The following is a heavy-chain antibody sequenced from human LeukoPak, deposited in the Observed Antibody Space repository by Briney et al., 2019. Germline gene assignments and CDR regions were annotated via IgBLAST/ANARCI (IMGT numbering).Heavy chain of an antibody. CDR3: ARGGQDIVVVPAAIQTGTEYFQH. V-gene: IGHV4-39*07. J-gene: IGHJ1*01. Sequence: SETLSLTCTVSGGSISSSSYYWGWIRQPPGKGLEWIGSIYYSGSTNYNPSLKSRVTISVDTSKNQFSLKLSSVTAADTAVYYCARGGQDIVVVPAAIQTGTEYFQHWGQGTLVTVSS. CDR1: GGSISSSSYY. D-gene: IGHD2-2*01. CDR2: IYYSGST.